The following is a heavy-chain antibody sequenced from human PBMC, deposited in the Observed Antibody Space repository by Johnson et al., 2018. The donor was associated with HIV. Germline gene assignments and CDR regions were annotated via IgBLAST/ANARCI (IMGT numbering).Heavy chain of an antibody. V-gene: IGHV3-66*01. Sequence: VQLVESGGGLVQPGGSLRLSCAASGFIVSSNYMNWVRQAPGKGLEWVAVIYSGGSTYHADSLKGRFIISRDNSKSTLYLQMNSLRAEDTAVYYCARAYTYGAFDIWGQGTTVTISS. CDR2: IYSGGST. J-gene: IGHJ3*02. D-gene: IGHD5-18*01. CDR3: ARAYTYGAFDI. CDR1: GFIVSSNY.